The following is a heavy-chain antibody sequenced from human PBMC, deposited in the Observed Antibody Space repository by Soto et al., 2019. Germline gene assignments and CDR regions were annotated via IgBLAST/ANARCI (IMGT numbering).Heavy chain of an antibody. Sequence: ASVKVSCKASGYTFTGYYMHWVRQALGQGLEWMGWINPNSGGTNYAQKFQGWVTMTRDTSISTAYMELSRLRSDDTAVYYCAISYSSSWWYYFDYWGQGTLVTVSS. CDR2: INPNSGGT. J-gene: IGHJ4*02. CDR1: GYTFTGYY. V-gene: IGHV1-2*04. CDR3: AISYSSSWWYYFDY. D-gene: IGHD6-13*01.